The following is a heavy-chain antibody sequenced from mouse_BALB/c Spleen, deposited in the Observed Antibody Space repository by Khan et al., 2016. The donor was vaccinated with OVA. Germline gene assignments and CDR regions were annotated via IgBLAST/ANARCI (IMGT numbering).Heavy chain of an antibody. V-gene: IGHV1-4*01. CDR3: VRSGAYYRYDGYFDV. J-gene: IGHJ1*01. CDR2: INPSNGYT. D-gene: IGHD2-14*01. Sequence: QVQLKESGAELARPGASVKMSCKASGYTFTSYTMHWVKQRPGQGLEWIGYINPSNGYTNYNQKFKDKATLTADKSSSTAYMQLRSLTSEDSAFYDCVRSGAYYRYDGYFDVWGAGTTVTVSS. CDR1: GYTFTSYT.